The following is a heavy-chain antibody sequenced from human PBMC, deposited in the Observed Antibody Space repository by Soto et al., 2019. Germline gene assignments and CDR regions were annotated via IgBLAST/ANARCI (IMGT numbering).Heavy chain of an antibody. V-gene: IGHV3-9*01. CDR3: AKDVENGYNPYYYYGMDV. CDR2: ISWNSVSI. Sequence: GGSLRLSCAASGFNFNDYGMHWVRQALGKGLEWVSSISWNSVSIGYADSVKGRFTISRDNAKNSLYLQMNSLRAEDTALYYCAKDVENGYNPYYYYGMDVWGQGTTVTVSS. J-gene: IGHJ6*02. CDR1: GFNFNDYG. D-gene: IGHD3-10*01.